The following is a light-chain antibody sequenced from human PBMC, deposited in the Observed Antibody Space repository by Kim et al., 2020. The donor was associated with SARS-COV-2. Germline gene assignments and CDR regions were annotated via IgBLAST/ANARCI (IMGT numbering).Light chain of an antibody. CDR2: GAY. CDR1: QYISKY. Sequence: DIQMTQSPSSLSASVGDRVTITCRASQYISKYLNWYQQKPGQAPKSLIFGAYTLQRGVPSRFVGSGSGTDFTLTISSLQPDDFATYYCQQDFNTPSTFGRGTKVDIK. CDR3: QQDFNTPST. V-gene: IGKV1-39*01. J-gene: IGKJ4*02.